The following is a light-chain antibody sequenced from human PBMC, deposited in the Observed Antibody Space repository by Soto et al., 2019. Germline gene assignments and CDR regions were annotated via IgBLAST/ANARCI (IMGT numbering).Light chain of an antibody. CDR2: GAS. CDR3: EQYGSSSCT. CDR1: QSVSSNY. V-gene: IGKV3-20*01. J-gene: IGKJ1*01. Sequence: EIVLTQSPGTLSLSPGERATLSCRASQSVSSNYLAWYQQKPGQAPRLLIYGASSRATGIPDRFSGSGSGTDFTLTISRLEPEDFAVYICEQYGSSSCTFGQGTKVECK.